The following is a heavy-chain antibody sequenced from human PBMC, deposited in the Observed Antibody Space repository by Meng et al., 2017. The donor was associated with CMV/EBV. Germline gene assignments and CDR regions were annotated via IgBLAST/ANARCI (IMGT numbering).Heavy chain of an antibody. CDR1: GFTFSDYY. V-gene: IGHV3-11*01. Sequence: GGSLRLSCAASGFTFSDYYMSWIRQAPGKGLAWVSYISSSGSTIYYADSVKGRFTISRDNAKNSLYLQMNSLRAEDTAVYYCARGVRITMIVVVSHDYWGQGTLVTVSS. D-gene: IGHD3-22*01. J-gene: IGHJ4*02. CDR3: ARGVRITMIVVVSHDY. CDR2: ISSSGSTI.